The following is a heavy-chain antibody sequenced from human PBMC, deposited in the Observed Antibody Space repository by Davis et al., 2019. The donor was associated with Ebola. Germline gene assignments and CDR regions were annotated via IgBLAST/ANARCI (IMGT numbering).Heavy chain of an antibody. CDR1: GGSMSSHY. CDR2: IHHSGGT. CDR3: ARDDLTGLMDS. V-gene: IGHV4-59*06. J-gene: IGHJ4*02. D-gene: IGHD2-8*02. Sequence: SETLSLTCTVSGGSMSSHYWSWIRQPPGSGLEWIGYIHHSGGTYDHPSLKSRLTLAVDTSKNQFSLRLNSVTAADTATYYCARDDLTGLMDSWGQGTLVTVSS.